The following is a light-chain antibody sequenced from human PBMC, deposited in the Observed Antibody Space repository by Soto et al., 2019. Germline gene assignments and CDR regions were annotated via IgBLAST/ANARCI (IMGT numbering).Light chain of an antibody. CDR2: EVS. V-gene: IGLV2-8*01. CDR1: SSDVGGYNY. J-gene: IGLJ1*01. CDR3: CSYAGSNNFPYV. Sequence: QSVLTQPASASGSPGQSVTISCTGTSSDVGGYNYVSWYQQHPGKAPKLMIYEVSKRPSGVPDRFSGSKSGNTASLTVSGLQAEDEADYYCCSYAGSNNFPYVFGTGTKVTVL.